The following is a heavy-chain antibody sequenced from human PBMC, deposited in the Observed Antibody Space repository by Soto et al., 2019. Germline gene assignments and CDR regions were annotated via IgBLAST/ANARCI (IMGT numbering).Heavy chain of an antibody. D-gene: IGHD3-22*01. V-gene: IGHV1-2*02. Sequence: ASVKVSCKASGYTFTGYYVHWVRQAPGQGLEWMGWIHPNSGGTSSAQKFQGRVTMTRDTSISTAYMELSSLRSDDTAVYYCARVVGHYYDSSGYSDYWGQRTLVTVSS. J-gene: IGHJ4*02. CDR2: IHPNSGGT. CDR1: GYTFTGYY. CDR3: ARVVGHYYDSSGYSDY.